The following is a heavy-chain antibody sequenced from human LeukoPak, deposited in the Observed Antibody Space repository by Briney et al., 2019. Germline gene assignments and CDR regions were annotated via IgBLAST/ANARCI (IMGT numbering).Heavy chain of an antibody. CDR3: ATREMATTYYFDY. J-gene: IGHJ4*02. V-gene: IGHV1-8*01. D-gene: IGHD5-24*01. Sequence: ASVKVSCKASGGTFSSYDVNWVRQATGQGLEWMGWMNLNSGNTGYAQKFQGRVTMTRNTSISTVYMEVRGLRSEDTAVYYCATREMATTYYFDYWGQGTLVTVSS. CDR2: MNLNSGNT. CDR1: GGTFSSYD.